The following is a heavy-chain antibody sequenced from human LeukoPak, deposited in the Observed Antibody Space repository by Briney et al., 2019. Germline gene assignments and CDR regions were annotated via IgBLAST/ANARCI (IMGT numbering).Heavy chain of an antibody. J-gene: IGHJ5*02. CDR2: IIPIFGTA. Sequence: SVKVSCKASGGTFSSYAISWVRQAPGQGLEWMGGIIPIFGTANYAQKFQGRVTITADKSTSTAYIELSSLRSEDTAVYYCARGPFENYYGSGSYINWFDPWGQGTLVTVSS. CDR1: GGTFSSYA. V-gene: IGHV1-69*06. CDR3: ARGPFENYYGSGSYINWFDP. D-gene: IGHD3-10*01.